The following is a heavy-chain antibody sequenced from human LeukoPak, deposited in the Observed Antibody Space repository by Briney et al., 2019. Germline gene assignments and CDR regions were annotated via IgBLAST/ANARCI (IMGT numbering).Heavy chain of an antibody. CDR2: ISGSGGST. CDR3: ANLYGDYTQIDY. V-gene: IGHV3-23*01. J-gene: IGHJ4*02. CDR1: GFTFSSYG. Sequence: GGSLRLSCAASGFTFSSYGMSWVRQAPGKGLEWVSAISGSGGSTNYADSVKGRFTISRDNSKNTLYLQMNSLRAEDTAVYYCANLYGDYTQIDYWGQGTLVTVSS. D-gene: IGHD4-17*01.